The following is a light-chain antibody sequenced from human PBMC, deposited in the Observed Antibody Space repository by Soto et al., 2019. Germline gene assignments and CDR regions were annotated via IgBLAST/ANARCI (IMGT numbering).Light chain of an antibody. CDR3: CSYTSSSTWV. CDR1: SSDVGAYNH. Sequence: QSALTQPASVSGSPGQSITISCTGTSSDVGAYNHVSWYQQHPGKAPQLIIYEVINRPSGLSNRFSASKSGNTASLTISGLQAEDEADYYCCSYTSSSTWVFGGGTKVTVL. J-gene: IGLJ3*02. V-gene: IGLV2-14*01. CDR2: EVI.